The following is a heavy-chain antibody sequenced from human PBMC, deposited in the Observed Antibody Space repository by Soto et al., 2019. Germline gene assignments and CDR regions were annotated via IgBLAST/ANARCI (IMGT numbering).Heavy chain of an antibody. CDR1: GFTFGIYG. J-gene: IGHJ3*02. CDR2: IWYDGSIK. CDR3: ARATSGSFDALDM. D-gene: IGHD1-26*01. V-gene: IGHV3-33*01. Sequence: QVPLVESGGGVVQPGRSLRLSCAASGFTFGIYGMHWVRQAPGKGLEWVAVIWYDGSIKYHADSVKGRFTISRDNSKNTVYLKMNSLRDEDTAVYYCARATSGSFDALDMWGQGTMVTVSS.